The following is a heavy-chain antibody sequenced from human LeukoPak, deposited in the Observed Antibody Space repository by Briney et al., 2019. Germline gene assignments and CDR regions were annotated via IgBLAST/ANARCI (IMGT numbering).Heavy chain of an antibody. CDR3: ARRGGDDSSGLSYFDF. V-gene: IGHV3-30*04. J-gene: IGHJ4*02. Sequence: AGGSLRLSCAASGFTFSSYAMHWVRQAPGKGLEWVAVISYDGSNKYYADSVKGRFTISRDNSKNTLYLQMNSLRAEDTAVYYCARRGGDDSSGLSYFDFWGQGTLVTVSS. D-gene: IGHD3-22*01. CDR1: GFTFSSYA. CDR2: ISYDGSNK.